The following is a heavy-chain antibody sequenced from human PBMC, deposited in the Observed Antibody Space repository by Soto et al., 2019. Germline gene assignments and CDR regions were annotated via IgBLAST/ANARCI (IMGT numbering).Heavy chain of an antibody. CDR3: AKGRYDFWSPYYFDS. Sequence: GGSLRLSCVGTGLNFDDFAMHWVRQAPGKGLEWVSGITWNSRVLAYADSVKGRFTISRDNARNSLYLQMDSLRDEDTALYYCAKGRYDFWSPYYFDSRGQGTLVTSPQ. CDR2: ITWNSRVL. J-gene: IGHJ4*02. CDR1: GLNFDDFA. V-gene: IGHV3-9*01. D-gene: IGHD3-3*01.